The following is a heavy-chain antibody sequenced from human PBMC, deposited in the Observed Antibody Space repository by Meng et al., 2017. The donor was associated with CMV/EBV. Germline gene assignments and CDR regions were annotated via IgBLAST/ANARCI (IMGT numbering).Heavy chain of an antibody. CDR2: INPNSGGT. V-gene: IGHV1-2*02. J-gene: IGHJ2*01. CDR1: GYTFTGYY. CDR3: ATYIGNYINWYFDL. D-gene: IGHD1-7*01. Sequence: VQRAQSGAEVKKPGALVKVSCKASGYTFTGYYMHWVRQAPGQGLEWMGWINPNSGGTNYAQKFQGRVTMTRDTSISTAYMELSRLRSDDRAVYYCATYIGNYINWYFDLWGRGTLVTVSS.